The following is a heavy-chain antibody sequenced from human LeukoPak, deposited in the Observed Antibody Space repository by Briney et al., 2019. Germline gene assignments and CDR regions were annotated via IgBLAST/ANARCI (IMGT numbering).Heavy chain of an antibody. CDR1: GGSITSYY. V-gene: IGHV4-59*01. J-gene: IGHJ4*02. CDR2: IYYSGST. Sequence: SETLSLTCTVSGGSITSYYWSWIRQPPGKGLEWIAYIYYSGSTYYNPSLKSRVTISVDTSKNQFSLNLSSVTAADTAVYYCARFNSFYYGSGNYYTPNYFDYWGQGTLVTVSS. D-gene: IGHD3-10*01. CDR3: ARFNSFYYGSGNYYTPNYFDY.